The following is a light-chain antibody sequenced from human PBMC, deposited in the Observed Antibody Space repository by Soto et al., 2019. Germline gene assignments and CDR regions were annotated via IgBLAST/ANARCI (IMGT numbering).Light chain of an antibody. J-gene: IGKJ5*01. CDR3: QQTYNTLPST. CDR1: QSISTY. Sequence: DVQMTQSPSSLSAFVGDRVTITFRASQSISTYLNWYQQKPGKAPRLLIYAASSLQSGVPSRFSGSGSGTDFTLTISSLQPEDFATYYCQQTYNTLPSTFGQGTRLEIK. CDR2: AAS. V-gene: IGKV1-39*01.